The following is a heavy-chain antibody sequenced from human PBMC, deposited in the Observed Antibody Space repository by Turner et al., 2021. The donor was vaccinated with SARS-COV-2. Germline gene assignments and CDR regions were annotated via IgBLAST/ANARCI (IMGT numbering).Heavy chain of an antibody. Sequence: QVQLVESGGGVVQPGRSLRLCCAASGFTFSSYGMHWVRQAPGKGLEWVAVIWYDGSKKYHADSVKGRFTISRDNSKNTLHLQMNSLRAEDTAVYYCAREGTALVTGGFDYWGQGTLVTVSS. CDR1: GFTFSSYG. J-gene: IGHJ4*02. D-gene: IGHD5-18*01. CDR2: IWYDGSKK. V-gene: IGHV3-33*01. CDR3: AREGTALVTGGFDY.